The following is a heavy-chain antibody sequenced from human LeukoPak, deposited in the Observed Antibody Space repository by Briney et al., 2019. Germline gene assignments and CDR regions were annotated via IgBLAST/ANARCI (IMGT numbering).Heavy chain of an antibody. CDR3: ARAHDSSGPATPPYYFGY. D-gene: IGHD3-22*01. CDR2: IYYSGST. CDR1: GGSISSGDYY. J-gene: IGHJ4*02. Sequence: PSETLSLTCTVSGGSISSGDYYWSWIRQPPGKGLEWIGYIYYSGSTYYNPSLKSRVTISVDTSKNQFSLKLSSVTAADTAVYYCARAHDSSGPATPPYYFGYWGQGTLVTVSS. V-gene: IGHV4-30-4*01.